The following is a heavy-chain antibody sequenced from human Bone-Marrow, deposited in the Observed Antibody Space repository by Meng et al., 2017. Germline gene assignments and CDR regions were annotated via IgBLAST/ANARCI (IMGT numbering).Heavy chain of an antibody. V-gene: IGHV4-4*02. D-gene: IGHD5-18*01. J-gene: IGHJ4*02. CDR2: IYHSGST. Sequence: QLGLQVSGPARGKPWGTLALSCAVSGGSISSSNWLSWVRQPPGKGLEWIGEIYHSGSTHYNPSLKSRVTISVDKSKNQFSLKLSSVTAADTAVYYCARLDTLGHSYGLIYFDYWGQGTLVTVSS. CDR1: GGSISSSNW. CDR3: ARLDTLGHSYGLIYFDY.